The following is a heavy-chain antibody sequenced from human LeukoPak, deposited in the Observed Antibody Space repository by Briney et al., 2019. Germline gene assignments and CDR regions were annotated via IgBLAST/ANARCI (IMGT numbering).Heavy chain of an antibody. V-gene: IGHV3-33*08. CDR2: IWYDGSNE. J-gene: IGHJ4*02. D-gene: IGHD6-19*01. Sequence: PGGSLRLSCSASGFTFSNYAMHWVRQAPGKGLEWVALIWYDGSNEYYADSVKGRFTISRDNSKNTLYLQMNSLRAEDTAVYYCARAQGEQWLNYWGQGTLVTVSS. CDR3: ARAQGEQWLNY. CDR1: GFTFSNYA.